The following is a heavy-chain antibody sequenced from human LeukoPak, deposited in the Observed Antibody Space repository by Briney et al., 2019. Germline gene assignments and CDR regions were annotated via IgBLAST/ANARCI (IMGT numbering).Heavy chain of an antibody. D-gene: IGHD3-16*01. CDR2: ISYDGSNK. Sequence: GGSLRLSCAASGFTFSSYWMHWVRQAPGKGLEWVAVISYDGSNKYYADSGKGRFTISRDNSKNTLYLQMNSLRAEDTAVYYCARDDVGGSYYFDYWGQGTLVTVSS. J-gene: IGHJ4*02. CDR3: ARDDVGGSYYFDY. V-gene: IGHV3-30-3*01. CDR1: GFTFSSYW.